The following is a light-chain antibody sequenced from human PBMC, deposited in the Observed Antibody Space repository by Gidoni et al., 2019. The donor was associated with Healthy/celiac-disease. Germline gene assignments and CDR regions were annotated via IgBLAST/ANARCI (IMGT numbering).Light chain of an antibody. CDR1: QGSRHD. CDR2: AAS. J-gene: IGKJ2*01. CDR3: QQHNSYPRT. V-gene: IGKV1-17*01. Sequence: DIHLTDSPSSLSASVGDRVTITCRASQGSRHDLGWFQQKPGKAPKRLIYAASTLESWVPSRFSGSGSGTEFTLTISSLQPEDFATYYCQQHNSYPRTFGQGTKLEIK.